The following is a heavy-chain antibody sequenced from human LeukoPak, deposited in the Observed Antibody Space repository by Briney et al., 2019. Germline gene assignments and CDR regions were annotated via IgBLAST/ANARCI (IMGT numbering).Heavy chain of an antibody. V-gene: IGHV3-23*01. J-gene: IGHJ6*03. D-gene: IGHD3-16*01. CDR2: IPDSGYST. CDR3: AKLGGHPLHNYYVGV. CDR1: GVSCDGYA. Sequence: GRSLRLACAASGVSCDGYAMRWVVQAPGKGLELVSGIPDSGYSTYYAHYVKGRFTISRDNSNYTLYLQMNSLRPEDTAVYYCAKLGGHPLHNYYVGVWGKGTTVAVSS.